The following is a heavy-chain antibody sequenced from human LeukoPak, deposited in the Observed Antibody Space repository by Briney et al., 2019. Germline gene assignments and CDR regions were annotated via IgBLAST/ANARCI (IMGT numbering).Heavy chain of an antibody. J-gene: IGHJ4*02. CDR1: GLTFSSYA. CDR3: AKDLVVVAATSDY. V-gene: IGHV3-23*01. CDR2: ISGSGGST. D-gene: IGHD2-15*01. Sequence: GGSLRLSCAASGLTFSSYAMSWVRQAPGKGLEWVSPISGSGGSTYYADSVKGRFTISRDNSKNTLYLQMNSLRAEDTAVYYCAKDLVVVAATSDYWGQGTLVTVSS.